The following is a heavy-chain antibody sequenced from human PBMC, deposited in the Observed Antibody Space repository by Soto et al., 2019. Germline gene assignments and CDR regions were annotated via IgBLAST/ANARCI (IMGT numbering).Heavy chain of an antibody. D-gene: IGHD3-10*01. CDR2: ISYDGSNK. J-gene: IGHJ4*02. CDR1: GITFSSYC. CDR3: ASHGWFGELLGFDY. V-gene: IGHV3-30*03. Sequence: GGSLRLSCAASGITFSSYCIHWGRQAPGKGLEWVAVISYDGSNKYYADSVKGRFTISRDNSKNTLYLQMNSLRAEDTVVYYCASHGWFGELLGFDYWGQGTLVTVSS.